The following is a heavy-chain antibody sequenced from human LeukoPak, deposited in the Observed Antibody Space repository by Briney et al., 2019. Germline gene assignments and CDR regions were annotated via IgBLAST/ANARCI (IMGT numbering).Heavy chain of an antibody. D-gene: IGHD2-15*01. CDR1: GDSISTSSSY. CDR2: IHYSGST. J-gene: IGHJ6*03. Sequence: PSETLSLTCSVSGDSISTSSSYWAWIRQPPGKGLEWIGSIHYSGSTYYNPSLQSRVTISIDTSKNQFSLKLRFVTAADTAVYYCARVRCSGGSCPYYYYYYYMDVWGKGTTVTVSS. V-gene: IGHV4-39*07. CDR3: ARVRCSGGSCPYYYYYYYMDV.